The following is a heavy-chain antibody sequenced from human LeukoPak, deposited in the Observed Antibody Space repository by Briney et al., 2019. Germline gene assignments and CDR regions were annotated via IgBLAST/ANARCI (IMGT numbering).Heavy chain of an antibody. V-gene: IGHV1-2*02. J-gene: IGHJ3*02. CDR2: INPNSGGT. CDR3: ARAGGMITFGGVIVIPAFDI. CDR1: GYTFTGYY. D-gene: IGHD3-16*02. Sequence: ASVKVSCKASGYTFTGYYMHWVRQAPGQGLEWMGWINPNSGGTNYAQKFQGRVTMTRDTSISTAYMELSRLRSDDTAVYYCARAGGMITFGGVIVIPAFDIWGQGTMVTVSS.